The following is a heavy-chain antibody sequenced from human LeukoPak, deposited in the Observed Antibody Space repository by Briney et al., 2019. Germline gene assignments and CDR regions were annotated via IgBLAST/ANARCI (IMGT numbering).Heavy chain of an antibody. CDR2: INHSGST. CDR3: ARGPGFGDWYFDL. D-gene: IGHD3-3*01. J-gene: IGHJ2*01. CDR1: GGSFSGYY. Sequence: PSETLSLTCAVSGGSFSGYYWSWIRQPPGKGLEWIGEINHSGSTNYNPSLKSRVTISVDTSKNQFSLKLSSVTAADTAVYYCARGPGFGDWYFDLWGRGTLVTVSS. V-gene: IGHV4-34*01.